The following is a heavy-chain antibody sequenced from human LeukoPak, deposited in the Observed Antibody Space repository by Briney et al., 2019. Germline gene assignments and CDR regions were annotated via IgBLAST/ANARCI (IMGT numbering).Heavy chain of an antibody. CDR3: ASGYYDILTGYFDY. CDR1: GGTFSSYA. D-gene: IGHD3-9*01. J-gene: IGHJ4*02. Sequence: SVKVSCKASGGTFSSYAISWVRQAPGQGLEWMGRIIPIFGIANYAQKFQGRVTITADKSTSTAYMELSSLRSEDTAVYYCASGYYDILTGYFDYWGQGALVTVSS. V-gene: IGHV1-69*04. CDR2: IIPIFGIA.